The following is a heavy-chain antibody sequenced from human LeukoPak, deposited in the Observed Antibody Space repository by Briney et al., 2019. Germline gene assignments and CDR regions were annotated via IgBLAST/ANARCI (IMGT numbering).Heavy chain of an antibody. J-gene: IGHJ4*02. V-gene: IGHV3-23*01. CDR1: GFTFSSYA. CDR2: ISGSGGST. Sequence: GGSLRLSCVASGFTFSSYAMSWVRQAPGKGLEWVSTISGSGGSTYYADSVKGRFTISRDNSKNTLYLQMNSLRAEDTAVYYCAKENYGDYVYYFDYWGQGTLVTVSS. D-gene: IGHD4-17*01. CDR3: AKENYGDYVYYFDY.